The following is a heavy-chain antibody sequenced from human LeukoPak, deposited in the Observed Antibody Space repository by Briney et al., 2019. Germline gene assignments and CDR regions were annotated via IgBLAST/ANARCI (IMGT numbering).Heavy chain of an antibody. D-gene: IGHD3-10*01. CDR2: IYYSGSS. V-gene: IGHV4-31*03. J-gene: IGHJ4*02. Sequence: KPSETLSLTCTVSGGSINNGGYYWSWIRQHPGKGLEWIGYIYYSGSSYYNPSLRSRVTISVDTSKNHFSLKLSSVTAADTAVYYCARDLSKNYYGSGSSFDYWGQGTLVTVSS. CDR1: GGSINNGGYY. CDR3: ARDLSKNYYGSGSSFDY.